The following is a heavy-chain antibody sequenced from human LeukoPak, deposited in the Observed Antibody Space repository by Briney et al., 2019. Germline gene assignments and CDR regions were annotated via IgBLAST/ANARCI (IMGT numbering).Heavy chain of an antibody. CDR1: GGSISSYY. CDR3: ARGAYWFDP. Sequence: SETLSLTCTVSGGSISSYYWSWIRQPPGKGLEWIGYIYYSGSTNYNPSPKSRVTISVDTSKNQFSLKLSSVTAADTAVYYCARGAYWFDPWGQGTLVTVSS. CDR2: IYYSGST. V-gene: IGHV4-59*08. J-gene: IGHJ5*02.